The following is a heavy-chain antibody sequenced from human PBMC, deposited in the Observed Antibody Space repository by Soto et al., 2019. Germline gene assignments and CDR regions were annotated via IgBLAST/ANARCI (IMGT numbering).Heavy chain of an antibody. Sequence: GGSLRLSCAASGFTFSSCAMSWVRQAPGKGLEWVSAISGSGGSTYYADSVKGRFTISRDNSKNTLYLQMNSLRAEDTAVYYCAKAAPQYSGSYYGYFDYWGQGTLVTVSS. CDR3: AKAAPQYSGSYYGYFDY. CDR1: GFTFSSCA. V-gene: IGHV3-23*01. CDR2: ISGSGGST. D-gene: IGHD1-26*01. J-gene: IGHJ4*02.